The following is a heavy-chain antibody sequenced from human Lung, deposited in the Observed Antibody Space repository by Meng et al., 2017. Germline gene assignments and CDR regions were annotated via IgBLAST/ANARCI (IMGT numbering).Heavy chain of an antibody. CDR2: IGESGGGI. Sequence: WGAGGGVEHPGGSLRLSCAASGFSFSRCSMNWVRQAPGKGLEWVSVIGESGGGIYYADSVKGRFIISRDNSKNTLYLQMNSLRAEDTALYYCAKEKDAFDVWGQGTMVTVSS. V-gene: IGHV3-23*01. J-gene: IGHJ3*01. CDR1: GFSFSRCS. CDR3: AKEKDAFDV.